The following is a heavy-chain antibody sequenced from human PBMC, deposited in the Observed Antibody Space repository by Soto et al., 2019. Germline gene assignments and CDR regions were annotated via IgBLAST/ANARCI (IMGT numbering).Heavy chain of an antibody. J-gene: IGHJ4*02. CDR3: ARVPHQYSSGWYLDY. V-gene: IGHV1-18*01. Sequence: ASVKVSCKASGYTFTSYGISWVRQAPGQGLEWMGWISAYNGNTNYAQKLQGRVTMTTDTSTSTAYMELRSLRSDDTAVYYCARVPHQYSSGWYLDYWGQGTLVTV. CDR2: ISAYNGNT. CDR1: GYTFTSYG. D-gene: IGHD6-19*01.